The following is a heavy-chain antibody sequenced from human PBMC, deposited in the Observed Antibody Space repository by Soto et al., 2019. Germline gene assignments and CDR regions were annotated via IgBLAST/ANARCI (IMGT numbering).Heavy chain of an antibody. CDR1: GFSLSNARMG. D-gene: IGHD1-1*01. CDR2: IFSNDEK. V-gene: IGHV2-26*01. Sequence: SGPTLVNPTQTLTLTCTVSGFSLSNARMGVSWIRQPPGKALEWLAHIFSNDEKSYSTSLKSRLTISKDTSKSQVVLTMTNMDPVDTATYYCARTHLEPSGDYYYYYGMDVWGQGTTVTVSS. J-gene: IGHJ6*02. CDR3: ARTHLEPSGDYYYYYGMDV.